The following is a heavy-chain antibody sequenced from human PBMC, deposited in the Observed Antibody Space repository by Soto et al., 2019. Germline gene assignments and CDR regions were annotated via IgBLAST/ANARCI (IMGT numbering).Heavy chain of an antibody. CDR2: ISYDGSNK. CDR1: GFTFSTYT. V-gene: IGHV3-30-3*01. D-gene: IGHD2-15*01. J-gene: IGHJ4*02. CDR3: ARGSRSGGNYPFDY. Sequence: VQLVESGGGVVQPGRSLRLSCTASGFTFSTYTIHWVRQAPGKGLEWVAVISYDGSNKFYTDSVKGRFTISRDNSKNTLNLQMNSLRVEDTALYYCARGSRSGGNYPFDYWGQGTLVTVSS.